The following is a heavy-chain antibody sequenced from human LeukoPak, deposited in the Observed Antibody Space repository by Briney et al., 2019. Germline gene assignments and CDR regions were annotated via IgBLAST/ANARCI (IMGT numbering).Heavy chain of an antibody. V-gene: IGHV3-23*01. CDR1: GFTFSSYA. D-gene: IGHD5-18*01. J-gene: IGHJ4*02. Sequence: GGSLRLSCAASGFTFSSYAMSWVRQAPGKGLEWVSAISGSGGSTYYADSVKGRFTISRDNSKNTLYLQMNSLRAEDTAVYYCAKVRSSGGYSYGFYDYWGQGTLVTVSS. CDR3: AKVRSSGGYSYGFYDY. CDR2: ISGSGGST.